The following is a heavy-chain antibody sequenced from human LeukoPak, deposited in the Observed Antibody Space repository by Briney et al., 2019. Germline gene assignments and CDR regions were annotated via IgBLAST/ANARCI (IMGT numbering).Heavy chain of an antibody. Sequence: GGSLRLPCVGSGVILRDHAMHWVRQAPGKGLEWVSGIYWNGDGIDYADSVKGRFTTSRDNAKNSLYLQMNSLRAEDTAVYYCARDAPPSPWGQGTLVTVSS. CDR2: IYWNGDGI. CDR3: ARDAPPSP. CDR1: GVILRDHA. J-gene: IGHJ5*02. V-gene: IGHV3-9*01.